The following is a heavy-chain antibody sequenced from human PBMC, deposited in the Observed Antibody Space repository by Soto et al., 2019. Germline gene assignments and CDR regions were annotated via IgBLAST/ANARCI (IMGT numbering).Heavy chain of an antibody. J-gene: IGHJ4*02. CDR1: GGSISSSTYY. V-gene: IGHV4-39*01. CDR3: AVDYGDYCFY. Sequence: QLPLQESGPVLVKPSETLSLTCAVSGGSISSSTYYWAWMRQPPGKGLEWIGGIYDSGSTYYNPSRKSRVSISVDTSMPQFSLKLTSVTAADTAVDYCAVDYGDYCFYWGEGTVVTVSS. CDR2: IYDSGST. D-gene: IGHD4-17*01.